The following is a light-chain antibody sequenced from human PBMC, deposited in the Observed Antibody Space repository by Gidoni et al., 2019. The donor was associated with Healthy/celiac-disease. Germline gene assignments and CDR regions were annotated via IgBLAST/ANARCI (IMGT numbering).Light chain of an antibody. J-gene: IGLJ2*01. V-gene: IGLV1-44*01. CDR3: AAWDDSLNGLV. Sequence: QSVLTQPPAASGTPGQRVTISCSGSSSNIGRNPVNWYQQLPGTAPKLLIYSNNQLPSGVPDRFSGSKSGTSASRAISGLQSEDEADYYCAAWDDSLNGLVFGGGTKLTVL. CDR1: SSNIGRNP. CDR2: SNN.